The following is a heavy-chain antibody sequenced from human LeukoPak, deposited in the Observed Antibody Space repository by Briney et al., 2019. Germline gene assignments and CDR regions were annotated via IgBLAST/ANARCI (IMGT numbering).Heavy chain of an antibody. D-gene: IGHD6-6*01. V-gene: IGHV4-38-2*01. CDR3: ARPSIAARSSFDY. J-gene: IGHJ4*02. CDR1: GYSISSGYY. Sequence: SETLSLTCAVSGYSISSGYYWGWIRQPPGKGLEWIGSIYHSGSTYYNPSLKSRVTISVDTSKNQFSLKLSSVTAADTAVYYCARPSIAARSSFDYWGQGTLVTVSS. CDR2: IYHSGST.